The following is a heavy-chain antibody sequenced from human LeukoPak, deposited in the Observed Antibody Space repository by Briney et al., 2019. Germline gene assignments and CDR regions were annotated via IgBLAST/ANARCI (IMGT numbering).Heavy chain of an antibody. Sequence: GESLKISCKGSGYSFTSYWIAWVRQMPGKGLEWMGIIYPGDSDTRYSPSFQGQVTISADKSISTAYLQWSSLKASDTAMYYCARLSSMYYYDSSGPAGYFDLWGRGTLVTVSS. V-gene: IGHV5-51*01. D-gene: IGHD3-22*01. J-gene: IGHJ2*01. CDR3: ARLSSMYYYDSSGPAGYFDL. CDR1: GYSFTSYW. CDR2: IYPGDSDT.